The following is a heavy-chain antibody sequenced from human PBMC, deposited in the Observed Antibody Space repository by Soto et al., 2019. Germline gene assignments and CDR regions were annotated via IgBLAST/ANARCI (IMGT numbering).Heavy chain of an antibody. CDR2: IRSKPTNYAT. CDR1: GFTFSGSA. D-gene: IGHD3-3*01. J-gene: IGHJ6*03. CDR3: SRQASEFWSGKLQYTMYV. V-gene: IGHV3-73*01. Sequence: EVQLVESGGGLVQPGGSLKLSCAASGFTFSGSAMHWVRQASGKGLEWVGRIRSKPTNYATAYGASVKGRFTISRDDPKNTAYRQMNSLNTESTAVYYCSRQASEFWSGKLQYTMYVWSEGTTVTVSS.